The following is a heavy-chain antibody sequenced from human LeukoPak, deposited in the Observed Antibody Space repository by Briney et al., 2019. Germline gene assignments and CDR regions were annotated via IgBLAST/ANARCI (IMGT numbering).Heavy chain of an antibody. D-gene: IGHD3-22*01. CDR3: ARALYDSILRATWVDP. Sequence: SQTLSLTCTVSGGSISSGSYYWRWIRQPAGKGLEWIGRIYTSGSTNYNPSLKSRVTISVDTSKNEFSLKLNSVTAAYTAVYYGARALYDSILRATWVDPWGQGTLVTVSS. CDR1: GGSISSGSYY. CDR2: IYTSGST. V-gene: IGHV4-61*02. J-gene: IGHJ5*02.